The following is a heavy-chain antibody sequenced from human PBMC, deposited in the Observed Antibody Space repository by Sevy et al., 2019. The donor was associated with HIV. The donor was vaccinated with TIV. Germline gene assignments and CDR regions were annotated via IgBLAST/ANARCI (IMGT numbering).Heavy chain of an antibody. Sequence: ASVKVSCKVFGYTLSELSMHWVRQTPGKGLEWMGSFDPEDRETIYSQKFQGRVAMTEDTSTDTAYMELRSLRSEDTAVFYCAITKDYDDYSGYPFDYWGQGTMVSVSS. J-gene: IGHJ4*02. CDR1: GYTLSELS. V-gene: IGHV1-24*01. CDR3: AITKDYDDYSGYPFDY. D-gene: IGHD3-22*01. CDR2: FDPEDRET.